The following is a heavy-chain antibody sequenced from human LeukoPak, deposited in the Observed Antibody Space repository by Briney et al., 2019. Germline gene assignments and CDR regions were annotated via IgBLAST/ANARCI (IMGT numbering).Heavy chain of an antibody. CDR1: GGSISSYY. V-gene: IGHV4-59*08. J-gene: IGHJ5*02. CDR3: ARHFIARVAVAGNLFDP. D-gene: IGHD6-19*01. Sequence: SETLSLTCTVSGGSISSYYWSWIRQPPGKGLEWIGYIYYSGSTNYNPSLKSRVTISVDTSKNQFSLKLSSVTAADTAVYYCARHFIARVAVAGNLFDPWGQGTLVTVSS. CDR2: IYYSGST.